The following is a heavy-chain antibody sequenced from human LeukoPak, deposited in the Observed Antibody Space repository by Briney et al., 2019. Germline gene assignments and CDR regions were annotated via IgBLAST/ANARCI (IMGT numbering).Heavy chain of an antibody. J-gene: IGHJ5*02. CDR3: ARLHYYDSSAS. D-gene: IGHD3-22*01. CDR1: GGSISSSSYY. CDR2: IYYSGST. V-gene: IGHV4-39*01. Sequence: SETPSLTCTVSGGSISSSSYYWGWIRQPPGKGLEWIGSIYYSGSTYYNPSLKSRVTISVDTSKNQFSLKLSSVTAADTAVYYCARLHYYDSSASWGQGTLVTVSS.